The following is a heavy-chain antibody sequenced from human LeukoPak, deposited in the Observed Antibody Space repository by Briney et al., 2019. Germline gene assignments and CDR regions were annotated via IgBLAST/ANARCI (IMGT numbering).Heavy chain of an antibody. CDR2: IYYSGST. J-gene: IGHJ4*02. D-gene: IGHD6-19*01. CDR3: ARLGGWYMVVDY. CDR1: GGSISSSSYY. Sequence: TSETLSLTCTVSGGSISSSSYYWGWIRQPPGKGLEWIGSIYYSGSTYYNPSLKSRVTIPVDTSKNQFSLKLSSVTAADTAVYYCARLGGWYMVVDYWGQGTLVTVSS. V-gene: IGHV4-39*01.